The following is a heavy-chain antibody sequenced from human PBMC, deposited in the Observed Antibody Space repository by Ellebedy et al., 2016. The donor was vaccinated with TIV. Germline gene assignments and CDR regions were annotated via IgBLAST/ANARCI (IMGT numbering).Heavy chain of an antibody. CDR3: ARGPATVFGVVKPLDY. Sequence: GGSLRLSCAASGFTVMNTYMIWVRQAPGRGLEWVANIKQDRSEKYYVDSVKCRFTISRDNAKNSLYLQMNSQRDEDTAVYFCARGPATVFGVVKPLDYWGQGTLVTVSS. CDR2: IKQDRSEK. V-gene: IGHV3-7*01. J-gene: IGHJ4*02. D-gene: IGHD3-3*01. CDR1: GFTVMNTY.